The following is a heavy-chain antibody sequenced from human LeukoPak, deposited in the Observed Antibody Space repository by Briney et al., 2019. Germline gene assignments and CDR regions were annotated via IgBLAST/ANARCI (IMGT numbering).Heavy chain of an antibody. CDR2: IRYDGSNK. D-gene: IGHD6-13*01. CDR3: AKDLAAARDY. V-gene: IGHV3-30*02. CDR1: GFTFSSYW. Sequence: GGSLRLSCAASGFTFSSYWMSWVRQAPGKGLEWVAFIRYDGSNKYYADSVKGRFTISRDNSKNTLYLQMNSPRAEDTAVYYCAKDLAAARDYWGQGTLVTVSS. J-gene: IGHJ4*02.